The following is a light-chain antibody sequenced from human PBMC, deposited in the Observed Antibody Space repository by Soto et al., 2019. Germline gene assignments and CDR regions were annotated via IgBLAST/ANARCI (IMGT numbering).Light chain of an antibody. CDR2: SNN. CDR3: AAWDDSLNGYV. V-gene: IGLV1-44*01. J-gene: IGLJ1*01. Sequence: QAVVTQPPSASGTPGQRVTISCSGSSSNIGSNTINWYQQLPGTAPKLLIYSNNQRPSGVPDRFSGSESGTSASLAISGLQSEDEADYYCAAWDDSLNGYVFGTGTQLTVL. CDR1: SSNIGSNT.